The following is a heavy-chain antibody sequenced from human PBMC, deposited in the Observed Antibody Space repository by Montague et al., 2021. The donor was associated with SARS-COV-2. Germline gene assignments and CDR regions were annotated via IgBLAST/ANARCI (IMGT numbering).Heavy chain of an antibody. V-gene: IGHV4-4*07. CDR1: GGSISSYY. Sequence: SETLSLTCTVSGGSISSYYWSWIRQPAGKGLEWIGRIYTSGSTTXNPSLKSRVTMSVDTSKNQFSLKLSSVTAADTAVYYCAREAWFGDKTSASEYYGMDVWGQGTTVTVSS. D-gene: IGHD3-10*01. CDR2: IYTSGST. J-gene: IGHJ6*02. CDR3: AREAWFGDKTSASEYYGMDV.